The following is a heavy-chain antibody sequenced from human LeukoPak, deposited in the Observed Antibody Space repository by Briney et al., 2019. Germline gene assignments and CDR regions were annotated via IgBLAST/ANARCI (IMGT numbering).Heavy chain of an antibody. CDR3: ARDSYDFWSGYWTYYFDY. V-gene: IGHV3-7*01. CDR1: GFTFSSYW. J-gene: IGHJ4*02. Sequence: PGGSLRLSCAASGFTFSSYWMSWVRQAPGKGLEWVANIKQDGSEKYYVDSVKGRFTISRDNAKNSLYLQMNSLRAEDTAVYYCARDSYDFWSGYWTYYFDYWGQGTLVTVSS. D-gene: IGHD3-3*01. CDR2: IKQDGSEK.